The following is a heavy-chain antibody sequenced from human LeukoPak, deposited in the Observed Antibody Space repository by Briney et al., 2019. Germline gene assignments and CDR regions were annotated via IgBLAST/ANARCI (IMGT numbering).Heavy chain of an antibody. CDR1: GFTFSSYA. Sequence: GGSLRLSCAASGFTFSSYAMSWVRQAPGKGLECVSGISGGGGNTYYADSVKGRFTISRDNSKNTLYLQMKSLRAEDTAVYYCAKDNYYGTGQDWGQGTLVTVSS. D-gene: IGHD3-10*01. CDR3: AKDNYYGTGQD. J-gene: IGHJ4*02. V-gene: IGHV3-23*01. CDR2: ISGGGGNT.